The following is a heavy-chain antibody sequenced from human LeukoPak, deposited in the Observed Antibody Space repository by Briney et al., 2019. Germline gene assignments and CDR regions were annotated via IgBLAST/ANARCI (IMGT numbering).Heavy chain of an antibody. Sequence: ARSMRLSCSASGFTFSDYDMNWVRQAPGKGLEWVSSISGLSTHIYYGDSVKGRFSISRDNAKNSVYLQMNSLGVEDTAIYYCGRAFPPLRTSSAGDLWGQGILVIVSS. J-gene: IGHJ4*02. D-gene: IGHD3-16*01. CDR2: ISGLSTHI. CDR1: GFTFSDYD. CDR3: GRAFPPLRTSSAGDL. V-gene: IGHV3-69-1*02.